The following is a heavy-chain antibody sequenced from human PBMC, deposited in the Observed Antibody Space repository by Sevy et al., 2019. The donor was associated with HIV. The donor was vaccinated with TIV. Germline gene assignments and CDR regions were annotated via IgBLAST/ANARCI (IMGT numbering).Heavy chain of an antibody. D-gene: IGHD2-21*01. CDR2: IHNSGNT. CDR1: GGSIRRYY. Sequence: SETLSLTCTVSGGSIRRYYWSWIRQPPGKGLEGIGYIHNSGNTNYNPSLKSRVTISVDTSKNQFSLRLSSVTAADTAVYYCARVFDSEGAFDLWGQGTMVTFSS. V-gene: IGHV4-59*13. J-gene: IGHJ3*01. CDR3: ARVFDSEGAFDL.